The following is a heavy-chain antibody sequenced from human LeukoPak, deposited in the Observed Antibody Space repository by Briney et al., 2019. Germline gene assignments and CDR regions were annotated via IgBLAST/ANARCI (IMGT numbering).Heavy chain of an antibody. CDR3: AKNVWGSYYGGFDY. V-gene: IGHV3-21*04. CDR1: GFTFSSYS. Sequence: PGGSLRLSCAASGFTFSSYSMNWVRQAPGKGLEWVSSISSSSSYIYYADSVKGRFTISRDNAKNSLYLQMNSLRAEDTAVYYCAKNVWGSYYGGFDYWGRGTLVTVSS. J-gene: IGHJ4*02. CDR2: ISSSSSYI. D-gene: IGHD3-16*01.